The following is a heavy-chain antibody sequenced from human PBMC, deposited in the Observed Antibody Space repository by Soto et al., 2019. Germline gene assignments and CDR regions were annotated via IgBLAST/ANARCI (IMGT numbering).Heavy chain of an antibody. V-gene: IGHV3-23*01. CDR1: GFTFSSYA. CDR3: AKDMQQVYDYIWGQWDY. Sequence: GGSLRLSCAASGFTFSSYAMSWVRQAPGKGLEWVSAISGSGGSKYYADSVKGRFTISRDNSKNTLYLQMNSLRAEDTAVYYCAKDMQQVYDYIWGQWDYWGQGTLVTVSS. J-gene: IGHJ4*02. CDR2: ISGSGGSK. D-gene: IGHD3-16*01.